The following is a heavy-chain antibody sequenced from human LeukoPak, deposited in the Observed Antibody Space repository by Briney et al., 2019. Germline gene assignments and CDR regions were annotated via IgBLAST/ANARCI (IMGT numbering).Heavy chain of an antibody. D-gene: IGHD3-3*01. CDR2: INHSGST. V-gene: IGHV4-34*01. Sequence: SETLSLTCAVYGGSFSGYYWSWIRQPPGKGLEWIGEINHSGSTNYNPSLKSRVTISVDTSKNQFSLKLSSVTAADTAVYYCARLYYDFWSGYPAYFDYWGQGTLVTVSS. CDR3: ARLYYDFWSGYPAYFDY. CDR1: GGSFSGYY. J-gene: IGHJ4*02.